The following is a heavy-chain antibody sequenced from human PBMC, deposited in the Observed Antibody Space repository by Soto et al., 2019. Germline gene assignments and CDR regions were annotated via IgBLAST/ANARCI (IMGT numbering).Heavy chain of an antibody. D-gene: IGHD3-3*01. Sequence: SETLSLTCTVSGGSIYSGGYRWTWIRQHPGKGLEWIGYIYDNENTYYNPSLRSRITFSMETSKNQFSLNLRSVTAADTAVYSCTRDFTWSEVYWGQGVQVTVSS. CDR2: IYDNENT. CDR1: GGSIYSGGYR. V-gene: IGHV4-31*03. CDR3: TRDFTWSEVY. J-gene: IGHJ4*02.